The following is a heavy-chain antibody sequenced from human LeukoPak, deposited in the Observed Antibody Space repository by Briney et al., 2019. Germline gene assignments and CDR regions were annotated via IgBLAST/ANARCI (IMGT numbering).Heavy chain of an antibody. D-gene: IGHD2-2*01. CDR2: INPNSGGT. J-gene: IGHJ6*01. V-gene: IGHV1-2*02. CDR1: GYTFTGYY. CDR3: ARRDCSSTSCLTSDYYGMDV. Sequence: ASVKVSCKASGYTFTGYYMHWVRQAPGQGLEWMGWINPNSGGTNYAQKFQGRVTMTRDTSISTAYMELSRLRSEDTAVYYCARRDCSSTSCLTSDYYGMDVWGEGTTVALSS.